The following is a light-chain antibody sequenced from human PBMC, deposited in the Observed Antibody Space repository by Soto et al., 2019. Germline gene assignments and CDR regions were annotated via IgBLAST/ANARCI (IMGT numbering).Light chain of an antibody. CDR2: GAS. V-gene: IGKV3-15*01. J-gene: IGKJ4*01. CDR1: HSVGSL. Sequence: EVVMTQSPATLSVSPGERATVSCRASHSVGSLLAWYQQKPGQAPRLLIYGASTRATGIPARFTGSGSGTEFTLTISSLEPADFAVYYCQQRSNWPLTFGGGTKVDIK. CDR3: QQRSNWPLT.